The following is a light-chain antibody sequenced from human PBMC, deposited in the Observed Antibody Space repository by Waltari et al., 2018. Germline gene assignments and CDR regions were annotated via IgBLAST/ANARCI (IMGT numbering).Light chain of an antibody. CDR1: RLRTHS. CDR2: GKN. Sequence: SSELTKDPTLSVALFQTFRITCHLYRLRTHSASWCRQKPGQAPILVIYGKNNRPPGIPDRFSASSSGNTASLTITGAQAEDEAVYYCNSRDISGDVIFGGGTKLTVL. V-gene: IGLV3-19*01. CDR3: NSRDISGDVI. J-gene: IGLJ2*01.